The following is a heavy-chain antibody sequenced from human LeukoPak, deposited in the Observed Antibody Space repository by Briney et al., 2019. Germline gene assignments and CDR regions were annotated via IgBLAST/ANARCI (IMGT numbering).Heavy chain of an antibody. J-gene: IGHJ3*02. CDR2: VYYSGST. Sequence: PSETLSLTCTVSGGSIGSYSWNWIRQSPGTGLERIGYVYYSGSTMYNPSLRSRVTISVDTSKNQFSLKLSSVTAADMAVYYCARLKAMDAFDIWGQGTMVTVSS. CDR3: ARLKAMDAFDI. CDR1: GGSIGSYS. V-gene: IGHV4-59*08.